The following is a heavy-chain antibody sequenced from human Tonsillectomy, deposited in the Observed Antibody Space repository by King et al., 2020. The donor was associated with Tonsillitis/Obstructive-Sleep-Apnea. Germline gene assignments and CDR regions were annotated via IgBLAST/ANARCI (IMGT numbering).Heavy chain of an antibody. D-gene: IGHD2-15*01. CDR2: ISHGGST. Sequence: VQLQQWGAGLLKPSETLSLTCAVYGGSFSEYSWSWIRQPPGKGLEWIGEISHGGSTNYNPSLKTRVSISVDTSKTQFSLKLSSVIATDTAVYHCARVMGRGSCNGGSCRPFDYWGQGTLVTVSS. CDR1: GGSFSEYS. V-gene: IGHV4-34*01. CDR3: ARVMGRGSCNGGSCRPFDY. J-gene: IGHJ4*02.